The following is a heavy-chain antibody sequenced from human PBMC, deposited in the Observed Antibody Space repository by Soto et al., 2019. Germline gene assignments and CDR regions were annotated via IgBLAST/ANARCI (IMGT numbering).Heavy chain of an antibody. V-gene: IGHV4-59*08. Sequence: QVQLQESGPGVVKPSETLSLTCTISGGSISGYYWTWIRQSPGKGLEYIGYIYSGNTNYNPSVNSRVSIAVDRTKNHFSVKLSSVNGGDTAVYYCGGIAFHGDCAYWGQGTLVTVSS. J-gene: IGHJ4*02. CDR1: GGSISGYY. CDR2: IYSGNT. D-gene: IGHD2-21*01. CDR3: GGIAFHGDCAY.